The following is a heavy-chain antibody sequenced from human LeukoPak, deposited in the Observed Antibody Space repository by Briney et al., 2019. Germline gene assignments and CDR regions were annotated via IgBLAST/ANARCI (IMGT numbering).Heavy chain of an antibody. CDR2: IYRSGTT. J-gene: IGHJ5*02. CDR3: ARDGEVLSSSWFWFDP. D-gene: IGHD6-13*01. V-gene: IGHV4-38-2*02. CDR1: GYFIANSFY. Sequence: SETLSLTCSVSGYFIANSFYWGWIRQPPGKGLEWIGSIYRSGTTYYNPSLKSRVTISVDTSKNQFSLKLSSVTAADTAVYYCARDGEVLSSSWFWFDPWGQGTLVTVSS.